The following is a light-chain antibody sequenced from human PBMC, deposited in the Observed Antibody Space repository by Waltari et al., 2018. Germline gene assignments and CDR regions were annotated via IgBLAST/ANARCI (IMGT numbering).Light chain of an antibody. J-gene: IGLJ2*01. CDR2: EVN. CDR3: TSYAGSNNLP. Sequence: QSALTQPPSASGSLRQSVAISFTGTSSDVGGHDLVSWYQQHPGKAPQLIIYEVNTRPSGVPDRFSGSKSGNTASLTVSGLQAEDEADYYCTSYAGSNNLPFGGGTKLTVL. CDR1: SSDVGGHDL. V-gene: IGLV2-8*01.